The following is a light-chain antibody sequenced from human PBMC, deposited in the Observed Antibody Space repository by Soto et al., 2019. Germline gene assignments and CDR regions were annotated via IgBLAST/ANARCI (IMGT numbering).Light chain of an antibody. J-gene: IGKJ4*01. Sequence: EIVLTQSPGTLSLSPGERATLSCRASQSVSSSYLAWYQQKPGQAPRLLIYGASSRATGIPDRFSGSGSVTDFTLTISRLEPEYFAVYYCQHYGSLVLTFGGGTKVEIK. CDR1: QSVSSSY. V-gene: IGKV3-20*01. CDR3: QHYGSLVLT. CDR2: GAS.